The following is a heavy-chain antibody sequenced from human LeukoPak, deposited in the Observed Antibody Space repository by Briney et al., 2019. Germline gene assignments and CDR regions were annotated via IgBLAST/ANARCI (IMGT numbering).Heavy chain of an antibody. CDR2: ISWDGGST. J-gene: IGHJ6*03. CDR1: GFTFDDYA. D-gene: IGHD1-26*01. Sequence: GGSLRLSCAASGFTFDDYAMHWVRQAPGKGLEWVSLISWDGGSTYYADSVKGRFTISRDNSKNSLYLQMNSLRAEDTALYYCAKDILRSGRYYMDVWGKGTTVTVSS. CDR3: AKDILRSGRYYMDV. V-gene: IGHV3-43D*03.